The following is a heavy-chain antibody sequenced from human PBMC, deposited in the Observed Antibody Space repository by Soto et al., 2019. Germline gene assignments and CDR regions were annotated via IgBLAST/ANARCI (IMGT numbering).Heavy chain of an antibody. J-gene: IGHJ5*01. CDR2: INHSGST. D-gene: IGHD2-2*01. CDR3: ASGLSFQLLNNWFDP. CDR1: GGSFSGYY. V-gene: IGHV4-34*01. Sequence: SETLSLTCAVYGGSFSGYYWSWIRQPPGKGLEWIGEINHSGSTNYNPSLKSRVTISVDTSKNQFSLKLSSVTAAYTAVYYCASGLSFQLLNNWFDPWGQGTLVTVSS.